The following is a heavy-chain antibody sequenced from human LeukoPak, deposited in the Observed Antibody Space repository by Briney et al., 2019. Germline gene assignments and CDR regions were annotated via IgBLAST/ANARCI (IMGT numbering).Heavy chain of an antibody. CDR2: VYHTGGT. V-gene: IGHV4-61*01. Sequence: PSETLSPTCTVSGGSVGSVSSYWTWIRQPPGKGLEWIGYVYHTGGTKYNPSLKSRVTISLDTPKNQFSLRLSSVTAADTAVYYCARDSRHPYYYGLDVWGQGTTVTVSS. CDR3: ARDSRHPYYYGLDV. CDR1: GGSVGSVSSY. J-gene: IGHJ6*02.